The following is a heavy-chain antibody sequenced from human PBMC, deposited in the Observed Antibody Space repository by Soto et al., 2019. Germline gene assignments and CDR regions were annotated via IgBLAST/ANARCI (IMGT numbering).Heavy chain of an antibody. CDR1: GFTFSSYA. V-gene: IGHV3-30-3*01. CDR3: ARDTVAGRD. Sequence: QVQLVESGGGVVQPGRSLRLSCAASGFTFSSYAMHWVRQAPGKGLEWVAVISYDGSNKYYADSVKGRFTISRDNSKNTLYLQMNSLRAEDRSVFYCARDTVAGRDGAQGTLVTVSS. CDR2: ISYDGSNK. J-gene: IGHJ4*02. D-gene: IGHD6-19*01.